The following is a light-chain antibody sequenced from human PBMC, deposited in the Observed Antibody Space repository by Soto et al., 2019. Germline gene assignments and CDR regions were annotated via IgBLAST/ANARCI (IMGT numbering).Light chain of an antibody. V-gene: IGLV2-14*01. J-gene: IGLJ1*01. Sequence: QSVLTQPASVSGSPGQSITISCTGTSSDVGAYNHVSWYQHHPGKAPRLIIYEVRNRPSGVSNRFSGSKSGHTASLTISGLQAEDEADYYCNSYTSSSTYVFGTGTKVTVL. CDR1: SSDVGAYNH. CDR2: EVR. CDR3: NSYTSSSTYV.